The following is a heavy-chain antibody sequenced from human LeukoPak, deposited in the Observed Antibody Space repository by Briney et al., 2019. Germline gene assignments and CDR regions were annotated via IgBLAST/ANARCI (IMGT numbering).Heavy chain of an antibody. CDR1: GFTLSDYS. CDR3: ASSLNTVMVSPYYLEY. Sequence: GGSLRLSCAASGFTLSDYSMTWVRQAPGQGLEWISFLTSGGVSAFYADSVRGRLTVSKDDARNSLSLYMNTLRADDTAVYYCASSLNTVMVSPYYLEYWGPGTLVTVSS. V-gene: IGHV3-11*04. J-gene: IGHJ4*02. CDR2: LTSGGVSA. D-gene: IGHD5-18*01.